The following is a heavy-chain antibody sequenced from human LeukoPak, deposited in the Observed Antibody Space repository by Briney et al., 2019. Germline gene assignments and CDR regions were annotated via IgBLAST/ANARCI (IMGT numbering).Heavy chain of an antibody. Sequence: GGSLRLSCAASGFTFDEYAMHWVRQAPGKGLEWVSLISGDAATTYYAPSVKGRVTVSRDNNKNSLFLQMNNLRTEDSALYYCAKDLSVVFDAFNIWGQGTLVTVSS. CDR1: GFTFDEYA. V-gene: IGHV3-43*02. CDR3: AKDLSVVFDAFNI. CDR2: ISGDAATT. J-gene: IGHJ3*02. D-gene: IGHD2-21*01.